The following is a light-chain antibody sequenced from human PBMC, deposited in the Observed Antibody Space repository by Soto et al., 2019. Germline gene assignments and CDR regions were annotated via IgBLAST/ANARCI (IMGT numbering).Light chain of an antibody. CDR3: SSYTSSSTPYV. CDR1: SSDVGGYNY. V-gene: IGLV2-14*01. Sequence: QSALPQPASVSGSPGQSITISCTGTSSDVGGYNYVSWYQQHPVKAPKLMIYDVTNRPSGVSDRFSGSKSGNTASLTISGLQAEYEADYCCSSYTSSSTPYVFVTGTKLTVL. CDR2: DVT. J-gene: IGLJ1*01.